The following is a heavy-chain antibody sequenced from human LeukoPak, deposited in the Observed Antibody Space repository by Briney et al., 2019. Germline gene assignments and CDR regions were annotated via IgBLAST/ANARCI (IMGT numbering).Heavy chain of an antibody. CDR3: ARQSHYYDSSGPLYYFDY. D-gene: IGHD3-22*01. V-gene: IGHV4-39*01. CDR1: GGSISSSSYY. Sequence: SETLSLTCTVSGGSISSSSYYWGWIRQPPGKGLEWIGSIYYSGSTYYNPSLKSRVTISVDTSKNQFSLKLSSVTAADTAVYYCARQSHYYDSSGPLYYFDYWGQGTLVTVSS. CDR2: IYYSGST. J-gene: IGHJ4*02.